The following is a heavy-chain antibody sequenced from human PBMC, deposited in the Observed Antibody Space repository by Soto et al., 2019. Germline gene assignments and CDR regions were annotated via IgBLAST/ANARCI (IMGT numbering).Heavy chain of an antibody. Sequence: QVQLVESGGGVVQPGRCLRLSCAASGFTFSSYGMHWVRQAPGKGLEWVAVIWYDGSNKYYADSVKGRFTISRDNSKNTLYLQMNSLRAEDTAVYYCAREMGYYDSSGYNNFDYWGQGTLVTVSS. J-gene: IGHJ4*02. CDR2: IWYDGSNK. D-gene: IGHD3-22*01. V-gene: IGHV3-33*01. CDR1: GFTFSSYG. CDR3: AREMGYYDSSGYNNFDY.